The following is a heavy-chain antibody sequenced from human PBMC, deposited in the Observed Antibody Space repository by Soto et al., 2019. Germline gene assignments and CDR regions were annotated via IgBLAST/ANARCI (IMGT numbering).Heavy chain of an antibody. J-gene: IGHJ4*02. D-gene: IGHD5-12*01. V-gene: IGHV4-31*03. CDR1: GGSISSGGYY. CDR2: IYYSGST. Sequence: SETLSLTCTVSGGSISSGGYYWSWIRQHPGKGLEWIGYIYYSGSTYYNPSLKSRVTISVDTSKNQFSLKLSSVTAADTAVYYCARMGGDGYNRYPDYWGQGTLVTVSS. CDR3: ARMGGDGYNRYPDY.